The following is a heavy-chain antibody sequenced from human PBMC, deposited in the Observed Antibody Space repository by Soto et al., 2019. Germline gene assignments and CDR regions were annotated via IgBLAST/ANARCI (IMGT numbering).Heavy chain of an antibody. V-gene: IGHV3-23*01. J-gene: IGHJ4*02. CDR2: ISGSGGST. CDR1: GFTFSSYA. D-gene: IGHD3-22*01. CDR3: AKGYYYDSSGYYYNCPFDY. Sequence: PGGSLRLSCAASGFTFSSYAMSWVRQAPGKGLEWVSAISGSGGSTYYADSVKGRFTISRDNSKNTLYLQMNRLRAEDTAVYYCAKGYYYDSSGYYYNCPFDYWGQGTLVTISS.